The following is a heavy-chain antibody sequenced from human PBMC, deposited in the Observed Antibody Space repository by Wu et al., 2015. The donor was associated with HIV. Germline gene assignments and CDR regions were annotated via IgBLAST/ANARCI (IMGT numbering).Heavy chain of an antibody. CDR1: GATFTSYA. J-gene: IGHJ5*02. CDR3: TRGAGPAYRGNWFEP. CDR2: IHPNSGNT. V-gene: IGHV1-8*03. D-gene: IGHD3-16*01. Sequence: QVQLLQSGAEVKNPGSSVRVSCKASGATFTSYALSWVRQAPGQGLEWVGWIHPNSGNTGFARNFQGRVIITRDSSVSTAYMEIKNLTSDDTAVYFCTRGAGPAYRGNWFEPWGQGTLVTVSS.